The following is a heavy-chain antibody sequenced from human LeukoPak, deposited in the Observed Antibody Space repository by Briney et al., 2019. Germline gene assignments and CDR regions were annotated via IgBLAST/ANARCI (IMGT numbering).Heavy chain of an antibody. Sequence: GGSLRLSCSTSGFTFSNFVMQWVRQTPGKGLEYVSVISTDGSQYYPDSVKGRFTIFRDNSKNTLFLQMNSLIVEDTAVYFCAKGRYSGYDIDAFDIWGQGTMVTVSS. CDR1: GFTFSNFV. D-gene: IGHD5-12*01. CDR3: AKGRYSGYDIDAFDI. V-gene: IGHV3-64*04. CDR2: ISTDGSQ. J-gene: IGHJ3*02.